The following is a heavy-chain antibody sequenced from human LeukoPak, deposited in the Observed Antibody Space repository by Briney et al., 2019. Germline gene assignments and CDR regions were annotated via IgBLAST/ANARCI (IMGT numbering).Heavy chain of an antibody. J-gene: IGHJ5*02. CDR3: ERERTPGGYFDP. D-gene: IGHD1-26*01. V-gene: IGHV4-39*02. CDR1: GGSITCSSYY. Sequence: MSAETLSLTCTVSGGSITCSSYYSRWIRQPPGKGLKRIGSIYYSGSTYYNPFLKSRVTISVDTSKNQFSLKQSAVTATDTGAHSCERERTPGGYFDPSGEGAMVTVFS. CDR2: IYYSGST.